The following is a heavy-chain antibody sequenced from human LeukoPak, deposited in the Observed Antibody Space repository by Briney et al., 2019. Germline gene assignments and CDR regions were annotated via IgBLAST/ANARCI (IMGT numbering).Heavy chain of an antibody. CDR3: ARDMESAPAIWFGDRRYNWFDP. V-gene: IGHV1-2*02. CDR1: GYTFTGYY. J-gene: IGHJ5*02. Sequence: APVTVSCKASGYTFTGYYMHWVRQAPGQGLEWMGWINPNSGGTNYAQKFQGRVTMTRDTSISTAYMELSRLRSDDTAVYYCARDMESAPAIWFGDRRYNWFDPWGQGTLVTVSS. CDR2: INPNSGGT. D-gene: IGHD3-10*01.